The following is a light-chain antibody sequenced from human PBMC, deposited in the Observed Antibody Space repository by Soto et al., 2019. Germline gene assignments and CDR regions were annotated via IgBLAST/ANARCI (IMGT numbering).Light chain of an antibody. CDR2: DVS. J-gene: IGLJ2*01. Sequence: QSALTQPHSVSGSPGQSVTISCTGTSSDVGGYNFVSWYQHHPGKAPKLMIYDVSKRPSGVPDRFSGSKSGHTASLTISGLQAEDEGDYSCCSYAGNYIHVVFGRRTKLTVL. V-gene: IGLV2-11*01. CDR3: CSYAGNYIHVV. CDR1: SSDVGGYNF.